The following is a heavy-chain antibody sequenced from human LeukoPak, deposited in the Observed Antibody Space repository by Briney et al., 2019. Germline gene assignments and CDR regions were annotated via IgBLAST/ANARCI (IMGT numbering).Heavy chain of an antibody. J-gene: IGHJ5*02. CDR3: ARDLGAGYYDSSGYSNWFDP. D-gene: IGHD3-22*01. CDR1: GYTFTGYY. CDR2: INPNSGGT. Sequence: ASVKVSCKASGYTFTGYYMHWVRQAPGQGLEWMGWINPNSGGTNYAQKFQGRVTMTRDTSISTAYMELSRLRSDDTAVYYCARDLGAGYYDSSGYSNWFDPWGQGTLVTVSS. V-gene: IGHV1-2*02.